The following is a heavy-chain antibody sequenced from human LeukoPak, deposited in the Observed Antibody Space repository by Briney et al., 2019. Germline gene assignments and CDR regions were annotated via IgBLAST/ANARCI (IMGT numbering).Heavy chain of an antibody. CDR3: AKIEQLWLVLAAIDY. J-gene: IGHJ4*02. D-gene: IGHD5-18*01. CDR1: GFTFSSYG. CDR2: IQYDGSNK. V-gene: IGHV3-30*02. Sequence: GGFLRLSCAASGFTFSSYGMHWVRQAPGKGLEWVALIQYDGSNKYYADSVKGRFTISRDNSKNTLYLQMNSLRAEDTAVYYCAKIEQLWLVLAAIDYWGQGTLVTVSS.